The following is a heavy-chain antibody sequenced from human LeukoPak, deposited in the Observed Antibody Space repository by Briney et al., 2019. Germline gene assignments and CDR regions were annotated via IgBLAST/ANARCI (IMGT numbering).Heavy chain of an antibody. CDR2: ISSSSSYI. CDR1: GYTVSSTY. V-gene: IGHV3-21*04. D-gene: IGHD2-15*01. J-gene: IGHJ4*02. Sequence: GGSLRLSCAASGYTVSSTYMNWVRQAPGQGLEWVSSISSSSSYIYYADSVKGRFTISRDNAKNSLYLQMNSLRAEDTAVYYCARRDGSWYWWSYWGQGTLVTVS. CDR3: ARRDGSWYWWSY.